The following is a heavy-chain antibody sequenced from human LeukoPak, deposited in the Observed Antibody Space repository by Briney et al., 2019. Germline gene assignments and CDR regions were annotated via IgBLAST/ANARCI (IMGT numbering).Heavy chain of an antibody. CDR2: INAGNGNT. CDR3: ARDPIRRGSGSYFAEKYYFDY. D-gene: IGHD3-10*01. Sequence: GASVKVSCKASGYTFTSYAMHWVRQAPGQRLEWMGWINAGNGNTKYSQKFQGRVTITRDTSASTAYMELSSLGSEDTAVYYCARDPIRRGSGSYFAEKYYFDYWGQGTLVTVSS. CDR1: GYTFTSYA. J-gene: IGHJ4*02. V-gene: IGHV1-3*01.